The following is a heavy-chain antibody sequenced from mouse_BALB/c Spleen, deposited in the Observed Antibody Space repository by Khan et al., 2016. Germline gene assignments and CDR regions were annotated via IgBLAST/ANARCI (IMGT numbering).Heavy chain of an antibody. Sequence: QIQLVQSGPELKKPGETVKISCKASGYTFTDYSMHWVKQAPGKGLKWMGWINTETGEPTYADDLKGRFVFSLETSGSTAYLQIKHLKNEDTATYFCAGRYYAMGSWGQGTSVTISS. J-gene: IGHJ4*01. V-gene: IGHV9-2-1*01. CDR2: INTETGEP. CDR1: GYTFTDYS. CDR3: AGRYYAMGS.